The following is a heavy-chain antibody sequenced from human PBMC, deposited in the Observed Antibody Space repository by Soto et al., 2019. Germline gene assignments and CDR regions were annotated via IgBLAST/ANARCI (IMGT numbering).Heavy chain of an antibody. Sequence: ASVKVSCKASGYTFSDYYIHWVRQAPGQGLEWMGWINPNSGGTKYAPKFQGGVTMTRDTSITTAYMELRRLRSGDTAVYYCAREPATAKPEGADLWGKGILVIVSS. D-gene: IGHD3-16*01. V-gene: IGHV1-2*02. J-gene: IGHJ4*02. CDR1: GYTFSDYY. CDR2: INPNSGGT. CDR3: AREPATAKPEGADL.